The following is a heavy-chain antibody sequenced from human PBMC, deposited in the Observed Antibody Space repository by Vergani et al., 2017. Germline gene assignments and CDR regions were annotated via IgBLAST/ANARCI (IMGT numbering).Heavy chain of an antibody. CDR3: ARDVLPWDGHYFGY. CDR1: GFTFSSYG. V-gene: IGHV3-23*01. CDR2: ISGSGGRA. J-gene: IGHJ4*02. D-gene: IGHD1-26*01. Sequence: ELQLMESGGGVVQPGGSLRLSCAASGFTFSSYGMYWVRQAPGKGLEWVSVISGSGGRAKYADSVKGRFTVSRDNSKKTLYLQLNRVRAEDTAVYYCARDVLPWDGHYFGYWGQGTLVTVSS.